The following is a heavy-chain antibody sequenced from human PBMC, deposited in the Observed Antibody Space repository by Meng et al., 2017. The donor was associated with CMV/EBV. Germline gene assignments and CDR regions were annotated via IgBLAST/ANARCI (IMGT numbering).Heavy chain of an antibody. CDR1: GYTFTGYY. D-gene: IGHD3-10*01. CDR2: INPNSGGT. CDR3: ARDFANEGVYYYDYYYGMDV. Sequence: ASVKVSCKASGYTFTGYYMHWVRQAPGQGLEWMGWINPNSGGTNYAQKFQGRVTMTRDTSISTAHMELSRLRSDDTAVYYCARDFANEGVYYYDYYYGMDVWGQGTTVTVSS. J-gene: IGHJ6*02. V-gene: IGHV1-2*02.